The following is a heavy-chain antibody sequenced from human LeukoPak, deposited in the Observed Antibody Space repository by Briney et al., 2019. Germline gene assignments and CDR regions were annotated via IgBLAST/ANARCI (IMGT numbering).Heavy chain of an antibody. CDR3: ARATATVTTSDAFDI. V-gene: IGHV4-39*07. D-gene: IGHD4-17*01. Sequence: SETLSLTCTVSGGSISSSSYYWGWIRQPPGKGLEWIGSIYYSGSTYYNPSLKSRVTISVDTSKNQFSLKLSSVTAADTAVYYCARATATVTTSDAFDIWGQGTMVTVPS. CDR2: IYYSGST. J-gene: IGHJ3*02. CDR1: GGSISSSSYY.